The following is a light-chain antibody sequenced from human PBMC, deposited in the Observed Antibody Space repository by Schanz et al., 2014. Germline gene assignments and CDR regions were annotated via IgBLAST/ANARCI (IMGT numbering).Light chain of an antibody. Sequence: QPVLTQSPSASASLGASVKLTCTLNSGHSTYAIAWHQQQPEKGPRYLMKVTSDGSHTKGDGIPDRFSGFSSGAERYLTISSLQSEDEADYYCQTWGTGIQVFGGGTKLTVL. CDR2: VTSDGSH. J-gene: IGLJ3*02. V-gene: IGLV4-69*01. CDR1: SGHSTYA. CDR3: QTWGTGIQV.